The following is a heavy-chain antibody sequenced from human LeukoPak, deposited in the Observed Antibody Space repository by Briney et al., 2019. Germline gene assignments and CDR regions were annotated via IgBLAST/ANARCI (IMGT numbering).Heavy chain of an antibody. V-gene: IGHV3-30-3*01. CDR2: ISYDGSNE. J-gene: IGHJ3*02. Sequence: GGSLRLSCAASGFTFSRYAMHWVRQAPGKGLEWVAVISYDGSNEYYADSVKGRFTISRDNSKNTLYLQMNSLRPEVTAVYYCAREAEAFDIWGQGTMVTVSS. CDR1: GFTFSRYA. CDR3: AREAEAFDI.